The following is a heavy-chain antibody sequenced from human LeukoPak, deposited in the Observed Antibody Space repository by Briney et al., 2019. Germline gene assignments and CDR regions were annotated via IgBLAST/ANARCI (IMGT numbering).Heavy chain of an antibody. J-gene: IGHJ4*02. CDR3: ARGGWNKFDY. Sequence: ASVKVSCKASGYTFTGYYMHWVRQAPGQGLEWMGWINPNSGGTNYAQRFQGRVAMTSDTSISTTYMELSRLTSDDTAVYYCARGGWNKFDYWGQGTLVTVSS. CDR1: GYTFTGYY. D-gene: IGHD3-22*01. V-gene: IGHV1-2*02. CDR2: INPNSGGT.